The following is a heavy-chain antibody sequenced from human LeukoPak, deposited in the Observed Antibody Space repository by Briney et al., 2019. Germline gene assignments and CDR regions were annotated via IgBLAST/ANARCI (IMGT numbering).Heavy chain of an antibody. J-gene: IGHJ6*03. CDR1: GFTFSSYG. V-gene: IGHV3-30*02. D-gene: IGHD3-3*01. Sequence: PGGSLRLSCAASGFTFSSYGMHWVRQAPGKGLEWVAFIRYDGSNKYYADSVKGRFTISRDNSKNTLYLQMNSLGAEDTAVYYCAKDQGTGFLEWLSNYYYMDVWGKGTTVTVSS. CDR3: AKDQGTGFLEWLSNYYYMDV. CDR2: IRYDGSNK.